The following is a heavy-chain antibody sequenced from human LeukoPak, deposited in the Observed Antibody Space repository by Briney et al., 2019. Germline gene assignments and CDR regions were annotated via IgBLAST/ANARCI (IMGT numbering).Heavy chain of an antibody. CDR1: GGSFSGYH. CDR3: ARDNEHYGLDY. J-gene: IGHJ4*02. Sequence: PSEALSLTCSIYGGSFSGYHWSWVRQPPGKGLEWIGEINQGGGTNYNRSLKSRVTISVDTSKNQFSLKLTSVTAADTAVYYCARDNEHYGLDYWGQGTLVTVSS. D-gene: IGHD4-17*01. V-gene: IGHV4-34*01. CDR2: INQGGGT.